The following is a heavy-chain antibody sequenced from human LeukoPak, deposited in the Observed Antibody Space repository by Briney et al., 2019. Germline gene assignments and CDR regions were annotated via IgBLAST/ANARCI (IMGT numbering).Heavy chain of an antibody. CDR3: AKAPRGYCSSTSCPPCFDY. Sequence: PGGSLRLSCAASGFTFSSYAMSWVRQAPGKGLEWVSAISGSGGSTYYADSVKGRFTFSRDNSKNTLYLQMNSLRAEDTAVYYCAKAPRGYCSSTSCPPCFDYWGQGTLVTVSS. CDR1: GFTFSSYA. J-gene: IGHJ4*02. CDR2: ISGSGGST. D-gene: IGHD2-2*01. V-gene: IGHV3-23*01.